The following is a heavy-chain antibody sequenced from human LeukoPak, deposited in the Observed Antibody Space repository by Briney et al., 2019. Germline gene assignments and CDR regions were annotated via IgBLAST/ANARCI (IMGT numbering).Heavy chain of an antibody. D-gene: IGHD6-13*01. CDR3: ARLIAAAGFFDY. CDR2: IYYSGST. Sequence: PSETLSLTCTVSGGSISSYYWSWIRQPPGKGLEWIGYIYYSGSTNYNPSLKSRVTISVDTSKNQLSLKLSSVTAAGTAVYYCARLIAAAGFFDYWRQRTLVRVSS. CDR1: GGSISSYY. J-gene: IGHJ4*02. V-gene: IGHV4-59*01.